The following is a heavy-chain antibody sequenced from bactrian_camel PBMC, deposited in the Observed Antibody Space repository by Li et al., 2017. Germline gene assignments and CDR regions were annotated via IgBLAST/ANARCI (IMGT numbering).Heavy chain of an antibody. D-gene: IGHD4*01. V-gene: IGHV3S53*01. J-gene: IGHJ6*01. CDR1: GIPDSSNC. Sequence: HVQLVESGGGSVQAGGSLRLSCVASGIPDSSNCMAWFRQIPGKERERVASIRKNGLTYHAGSTKDRFRISRDSAKNTVDLQMDSLKPEDTGTYYCAASVGRQCREDTDFGYRGQGTQVTVS. CDR3: AASVGRQCREDTDFGY. CDR2: IRKNGLT.